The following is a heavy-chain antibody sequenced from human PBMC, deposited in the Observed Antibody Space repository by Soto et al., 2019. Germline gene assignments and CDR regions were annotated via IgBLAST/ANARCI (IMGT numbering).Heavy chain of an antibody. CDR3: ARARDSSSLIDYYYMDV. V-gene: IGHV1-8*01. CDR2: MNPNSGNT. CDR1: GYTFTSYD. J-gene: IGHJ6*03. D-gene: IGHD6-6*01. Sequence: ASVKVSCKASGYTFTSYDINWVRQATGQGLEWMGWMNPNSGNTGYAQKFQGRVTMTRNTSISTAYMELSSLRSEDTAVYYCARARDSSSLIDYYYMDVWGKGTTVTV.